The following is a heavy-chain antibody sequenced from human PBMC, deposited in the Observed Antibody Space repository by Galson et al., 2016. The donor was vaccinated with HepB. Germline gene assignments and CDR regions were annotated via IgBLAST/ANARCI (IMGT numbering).Heavy chain of an antibody. J-gene: IGHJ4*02. V-gene: IGHV3-53*01. CDR3: TRGWIREYSSGNGGGNGGDH. CDR2: LYASGKT. D-gene: IGHD2-21*01. CDR1: GFIVSSNY. Sequence: SLRLSCAASGFIVSSNYMNWVRQAPGSGLEWVSVLYASGKTYYADSVKGRFTISRDNSKNILFLQMNSLSAEDTAVYYCTRGWIREYSSGNGGGNGGDHWGQGTLVTVSS.